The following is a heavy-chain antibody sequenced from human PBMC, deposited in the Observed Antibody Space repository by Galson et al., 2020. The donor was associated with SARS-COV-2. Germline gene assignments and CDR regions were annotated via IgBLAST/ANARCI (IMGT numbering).Heavy chain of an antibody. CDR3: ARGLAPTTYYYYYAMDV. D-gene: IGHD1-1*01. CDR2: IYTSGST. CDR1: GGSISSGSYF. J-gene: IGHJ6*02. V-gene: IGHV4-61*02. Sequence: SETLSLTCTVSGGSISSGSYFWNWIRQPAGKGLEWIGRIYTSGSTNYNPSLKSRVTISVDTSKNQFSLKLSSVTAADTAVYYCARGLAPTTYYYYYAMDVWGQGTTVTVSS.